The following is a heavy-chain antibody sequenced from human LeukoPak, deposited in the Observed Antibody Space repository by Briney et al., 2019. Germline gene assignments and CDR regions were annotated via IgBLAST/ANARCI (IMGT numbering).Heavy chain of an antibody. CDR1: GFTFSSYG. V-gene: IGHV3-33*01. D-gene: IGHD3-10*01. CDR3: ARELYYYGSGSYYLYYYHGMDV. Sequence: GRSLRLSCAASGFTFSSYGMHWVRQAPGRGLEWVAVIWYDGSNKYYADSVKGRFTISRDNSKNTLYLQMNSLRAEDTAVYYCARELYYYGSGSYYLYYYHGMDVWGQGTTVTVSS. J-gene: IGHJ6*02. CDR2: IWYDGSNK.